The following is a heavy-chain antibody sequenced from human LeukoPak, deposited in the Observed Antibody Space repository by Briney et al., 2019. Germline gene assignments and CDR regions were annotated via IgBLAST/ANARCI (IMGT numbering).Heavy chain of an antibody. CDR2: IYHSGIT. D-gene: IGHD6-19*01. V-gene: IGHV4-4*02. J-gene: IGHJ5*02. CDR1: GGSIVSSDW. CDR3: AREEGSSGWWAQYH. Sequence: PSETLSLTCAVSGGSIVSSDWWSWVRQPPGKGLEWIGEIYHSGITNYNPSLKSRLTISVDKSKNQFSLMLTSVTAADTAVYYCAREEGSSGWWAQYHWGQGTLVTVSS.